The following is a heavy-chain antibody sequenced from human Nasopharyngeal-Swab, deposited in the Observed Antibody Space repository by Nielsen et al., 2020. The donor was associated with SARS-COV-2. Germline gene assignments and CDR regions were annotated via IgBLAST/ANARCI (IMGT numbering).Heavy chain of an antibody. CDR1: GFTFSSYS. CDR2: ISSSSSYI. J-gene: IGHJ4*02. CDR3: ARVSTYGDYGPFDY. V-gene: IGHV3-21*01. Sequence: GESLKISCAASGFTFSSYSMNWVRQAPGKGLEWVSSISSSSSYIYYADSVKGRVTISRDNAKNSLYLQMNSLRAEDTAVYYCARVSTYGDYGPFDYWGQGTLVTVSS. D-gene: IGHD4-17*01.